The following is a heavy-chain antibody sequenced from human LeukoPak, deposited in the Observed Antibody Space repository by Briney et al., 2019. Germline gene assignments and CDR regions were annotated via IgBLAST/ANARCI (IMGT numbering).Heavy chain of an antibody. CDR2: IYPGDSDT. V-gene: IGHV5-51*01. J-gene: IGHJ4*02. Sequence: PGESLKISCKGSGYSFTSYWIGWVRQLPGKGLEWMGIIYPGDSDTTFSPSCQGKVTSSAYKTTGTAYLQWSSLKATAVAMYDCARRARPYYDIVHLDYWGQGTLVTVSS. CDR1: GYSFTSYW. CDR3: ARRARPYYDIVHLDY. D-gene: IGHD3-9*01.